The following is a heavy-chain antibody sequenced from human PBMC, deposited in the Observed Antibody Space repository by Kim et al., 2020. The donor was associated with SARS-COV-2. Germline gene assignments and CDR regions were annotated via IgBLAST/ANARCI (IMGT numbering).Heavy chain of an antibody. D-gene: IGHD3-3*01. CDR2: IWYDGSNK. CDR3: ARDGETPYYDFWSGYPPLDY. Sequence: GGSLRLSCAASGFTFSSYGMHWVRQAPGKGLEWVAVIWYDGSNKYYADSVKGRFTISRDNSKNTLYLQMNSLRAEDTAVYYCARDGETPYYDFWSGYPPLDYWGQGTLVTVSS. CDR1: GFTFSSYG. V-gene: IGHV3-33*01. J-gene: IGHJ4*02.